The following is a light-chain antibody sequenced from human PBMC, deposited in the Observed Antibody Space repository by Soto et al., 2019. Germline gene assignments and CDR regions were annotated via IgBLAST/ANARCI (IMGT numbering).Light chain of an antibody. CDR1: SSDVGGYKY. Sequence: QSVLTQPASVSGSPGQSITISCTGSSSDVGGYKYVSWYQQHPGKAPKLMIFEVSNRPSGVSNRFSGSKSGNTASLTISGLQAEDVGDYYCFSYTGGTTLVCGGGTKLTVL. CDR2: EVS. CDR3: FSYTGGTTLV. V-gene: IGLV2-14*01. J-gene: IGLJ2*01.